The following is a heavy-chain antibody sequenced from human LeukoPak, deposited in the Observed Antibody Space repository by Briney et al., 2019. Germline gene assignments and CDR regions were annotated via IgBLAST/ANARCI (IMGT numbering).Heavy chain of an antibody. CDR3: ARDVGATPGYFDY. CDR1: GYSISSGYY. CDR2: ISHSGST. J-gene: IGHJ4*02. Sequence: SETLSLTCTVSGYSISSGYYWGWIRPPPGKGLKWIGSISHSGSTNYNPSLKSRVTISVDTSKNQFSLKLSSVTAADTAVYYCARDVGATPGYFDYWGQGTLVTVSS. D-gene: IGHD1-26*01. V-gene: IGHV4-38-2*02.